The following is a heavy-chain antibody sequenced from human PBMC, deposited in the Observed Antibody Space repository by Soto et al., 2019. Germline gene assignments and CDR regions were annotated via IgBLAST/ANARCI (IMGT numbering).Heavy chain of an antibody. V-gene: IGHV4-59*08. D-gene: IGHD3-10*01. CDR1: GFSISHYY. J-gene: IGHJ4*02. CDR3: ARRYGGAVDY. Sequence: XXTLSLSCTVSGFSISHYYFNWIRQPPGKGLEWIGYIYFSGSTNYSPSLKSRVTLSVDTSKNQFSLKLRSVTAADTAVYYCARRYGGAVDYWGQGTLVTRLL. CDR2: IYFSGST.